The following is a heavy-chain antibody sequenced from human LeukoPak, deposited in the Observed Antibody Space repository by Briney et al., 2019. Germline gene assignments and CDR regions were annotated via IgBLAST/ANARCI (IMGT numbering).Heavy chain of an antibody. J-gene: IGHJ4*02. V-gene: IGHV4-34*01. CDR3: ARGGYYYDSSGYFAPFDY. CDR1: GGSFSGYY. D-gene: IGHD3-22*01. Sequence: SETLSLTCAVYGGSFSGYYWSWIRQPPGKGLEWIGEINHSGSTNYNPSLKSRVTISVDTSKNQFSLQLNSVTPEDTAVYYCARGGYYYDSSGYFAPFDYWGQGTLVTVSS. CDR2: INHSGST.